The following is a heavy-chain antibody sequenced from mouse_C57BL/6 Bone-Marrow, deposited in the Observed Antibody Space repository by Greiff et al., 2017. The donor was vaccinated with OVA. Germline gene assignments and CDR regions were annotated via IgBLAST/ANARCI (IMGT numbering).Heavy chain of an antibody. CDR1: GYTFTSYW. V-gene: IGHV1-74*01. D-gene: IGHD1-1*01. CDR2: IHPSDSDT. Sequence: QVQLQQPGAELVKPGASVKVSCKASGYTFTSYWMHWVKQRPGQGLEWIGRIHPSDSDTNYNQKFKGKATFTVDKSSSTAYMQLSSLTSEDSAVYYCAILYYYGRSRFAYWGQGTLVTVSA. J-gene: IGHJ3*01. CDR3: AILYYYGRSRFAY.